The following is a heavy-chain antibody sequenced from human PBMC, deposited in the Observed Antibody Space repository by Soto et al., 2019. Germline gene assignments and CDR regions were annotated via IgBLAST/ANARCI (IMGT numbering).Heavy chain of an antibody. CDR1: GGSISSYY. D-gene: IGHD3-10*01. J-gene: IGHJ3*02. V-gene: IGHV4-59*08. CDR2: IYYSGST. CDR3: ARRERVWFGKRDLTAFDI. Sequence: SETLSLTCTVSGGSISSYYWSWIRQPPGKGLEWIGYIYYSGSTNYNPSLKSRVTISVDTSKNQFSLKLSSVTAADTAVYYCARRERVWFGKRDLTAFDIWGQGTMVTVSS.